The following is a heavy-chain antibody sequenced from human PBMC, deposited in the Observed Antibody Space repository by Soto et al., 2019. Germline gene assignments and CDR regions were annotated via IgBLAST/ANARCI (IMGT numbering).Heavy chain of an antibody. V-gene: IGHV3-30*18. CDR3: AKTFWNYWAFDY. J-gene: IGHJ4*02. Sequence: QVHLVESGGGVVQPGRSLRLSCAASGFSFSTYGMHWVRQAPGKGLEWVAFISNDGSSKYYADSVKGRVTISRDNSKNTLQLQMNSLRADCTAVYYCAKTFWNYWAFDYWGQGTLVTVSS. CDR2: ISNDGSSK. CDR1: GFSFSTYG. D-gene: IGHD1-7*01.